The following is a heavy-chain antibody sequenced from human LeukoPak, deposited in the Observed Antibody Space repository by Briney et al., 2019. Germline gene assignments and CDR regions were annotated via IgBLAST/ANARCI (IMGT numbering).Heavy chain of an antibody. D-gene: IGHD1-26*01. Sequence: SETLSLTCTVSGGSISSSRYYWGWIRQPPGKGLEWIGSIYYAGSTYYNPSLKSRVTISVDTSKNQFSLKLTSVAAADTAVYYCARHGFSGSLLFDYWGQGTLVAVSS. CDR3: ARHGFSGSLLFDY. V-gene: IGHV4-39*07. J-gene: IGHJ4*02. CDR1: GGSISSSRYY. CDR2: IYYAGST.